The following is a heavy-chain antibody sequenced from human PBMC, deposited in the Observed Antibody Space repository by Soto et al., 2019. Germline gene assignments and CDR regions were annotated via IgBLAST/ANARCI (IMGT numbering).Heavy chain of an antibody. Sequence: QVQFQHWGAGLLKPSETMSLTCAVNGGAFSDYHWTWIRQAPGNGLEWIGEVNHFGTTKYNPSLQSRVTISVDTSKNLFSLNLTSVTAADTALYYCARGRGPTRRSQPYFDHWGQGALVSVSS. V-gene: IGHV4-34*02. CDR2: VNHFGTT. CDR3: ARGRGPTRRSQPYFDH. CDR1: GGAFSDYH. J-gene: IGHJ4*02. D-gene: IGHD2-2*01.